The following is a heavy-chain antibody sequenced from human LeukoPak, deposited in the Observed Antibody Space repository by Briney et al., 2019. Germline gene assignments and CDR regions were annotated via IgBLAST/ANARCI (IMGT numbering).Heavy chain of an antibody. J-gene: IGHJ6*02. D-gene: IGHD5-18*01. CDR1: GFTFSTYS. Sequence: GGSLRLYCAASGFTFSTYSMNWVRQARGKGLEWVSYISSRSSTIYYVDSVKGRFTISRDNAKNSLYLQMNSLRAEDTAVYYCARDLDTYYGMDVWGQGTTVTVSS. CDR3: ARDLDTYYGMDV. CDR2: ISSRSSTI. V-gene: IGHV3-48*01.